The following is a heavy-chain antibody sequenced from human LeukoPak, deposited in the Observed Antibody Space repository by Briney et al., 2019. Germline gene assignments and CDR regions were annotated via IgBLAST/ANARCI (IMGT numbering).Heavy chain of an antibody. Sequence: PGGSLRLSCAASGFTFSSYAMSWVRQAPGKGLEWVAVIWYDGSNKNHADSVKGRFTISRDNSKNTLYLQMNSLRAEDTAVYYCAKVVAPGGNVDSYGMDVWGQGTTVTVSS. CDR2: IWYDGSNK. D-gene: IGHD1-1*01. CDR1: GFTFSSYA. J-gene: IGHJ6*02. V-gene: IGHV3-33*06. CDR3: AKVVAPGGNVDSYGMDV.